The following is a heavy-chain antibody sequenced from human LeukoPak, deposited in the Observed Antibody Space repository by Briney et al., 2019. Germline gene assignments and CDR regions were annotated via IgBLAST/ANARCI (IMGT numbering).Heavy chain of an antibody. V-gene: IGHV4-59*11. Sequence: SETLSLTCTVSGGSISSHYWSWIRQPPGKGLEWIGYIYYSGSTNYNPSLKSRVTISVDTSKNQFSLKLSSVTAADTAVYYCARVIVVRGVIIGGVNWFDPWGQGTLVTVSS. CDR3: ARVIVVRGVIIGGVNWFDP. CDR2: IYYSGST. CDR1: GGSISSHY. D-gene: IGHD3-10*01. J-gene: IGHJ5*02.